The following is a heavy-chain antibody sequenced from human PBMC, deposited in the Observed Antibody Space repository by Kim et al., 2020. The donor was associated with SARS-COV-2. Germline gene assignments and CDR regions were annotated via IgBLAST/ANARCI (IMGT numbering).Heavy chain of an antibody. V-gene: IGHV1-24*01. CDR2: GET. D-gene: IGHD3-10*01. J-gene: IGHJ4*02. Sequence: GETIYAQKFQGRVTMTEDTSTDTAYMELSSLRSEDTAVYYCATLYGRGYWGQGTLVTVSS. CDR3: ATLYGRGY.